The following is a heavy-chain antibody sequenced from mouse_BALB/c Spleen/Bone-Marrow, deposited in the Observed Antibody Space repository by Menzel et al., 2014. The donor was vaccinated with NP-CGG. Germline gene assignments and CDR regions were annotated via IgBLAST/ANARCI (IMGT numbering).Heavy chain of an antibody. J-gene: IGHJ4*01. CDR3: SRSGKVRNAMDY. V-gene: IGHV1S137*01. CDR2: ISGYYGDA. Sequence: VQLQQSGAELVRPGVSVKISCKGSGYTFTDYAIHWVKQSHAKSLEWIGLISGYYGDAIYNQKFKGKATMTVNKSSSTAYMDLPRLTSEDAAIYYCSRSGKVRNAMDYWGQGTSVTASS. CDR1: GYTFTDYA. D-gene: IGHD2-14*01.